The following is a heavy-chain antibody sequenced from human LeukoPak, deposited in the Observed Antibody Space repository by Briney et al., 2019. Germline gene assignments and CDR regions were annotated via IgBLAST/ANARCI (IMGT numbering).Heavy chain of an antibody. D-gene: IGHD3-10*01. CDR2: ISGSGGST. CDR3: AKGSPDYYGSGRPGWFDP. Sequence: GGSLRLSCAASGFTFSSYAMSWVRQAPGKGLEWVSAISGSGGSTYYADSVKGRFTISRDNSKNTLYLQMNSLRAEDTAVYYCAKGSPDYYGSGRPGWFDPWGPGILVTVSS. J-gene: IGHJ5*02. CDR1: GFTFSSYA. V-gene: IGHV3-23*01.